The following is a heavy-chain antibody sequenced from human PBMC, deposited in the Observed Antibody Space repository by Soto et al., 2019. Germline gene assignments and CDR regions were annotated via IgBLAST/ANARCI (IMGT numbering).Heavy chain of an antibody. CDR3: ARDHEGFTGDRYYCYGMDV. CDR2: ISAYNGNT. D-gene: IGHD2-21*02. J-gene: IGHJ6*02. Sequence: QVQLVQSGAEVKKPGASVKVSCKASGYTFTSYGISWVRQAPGQGLEWMGWISAYNGNTHYAQKLQGRVTMTTDTSTSTAYMELRSLGSDDTAVYYWARDHEGFTGDRYYCYGMDVWGQGTTVTVSS. CDR1: GYTFTSYG. V-gene: IGHV1-18*01.